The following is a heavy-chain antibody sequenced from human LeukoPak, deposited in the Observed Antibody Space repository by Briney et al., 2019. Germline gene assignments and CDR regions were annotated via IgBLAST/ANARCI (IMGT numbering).Heavy chain of an antibody. D-gene: IGHD3-22*01. CDR3: ARARRVYYYDSSGSISP. Sequence: ASVKVSCKASGYTFTGYYMHWVRQAPGQGLEWMGRISPNSGGTNYAQKFQGRVTMTRDTSISTAYMELSRLRSDDTAVYYCARARRVYYYDSSGSISPWGQGTLVTVSS. CDR2: ISPNSGGT. CDR1: GYTFTGYY. V-gene: IGHV1-2*06. J-gene: IGHJ5*02.